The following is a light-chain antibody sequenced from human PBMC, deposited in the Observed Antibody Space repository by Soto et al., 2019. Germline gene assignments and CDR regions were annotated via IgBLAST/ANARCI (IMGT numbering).Light chain of an antibody. Sequence: EIVLTQSPGTLSLSPGERATLSCRSSQSVSSNYLAGYQQKPDQSHRLVIYDVFGRATGIPDRLSGGGSGTDFTHTISRLGPDVFAVYSCQQYGSSPTFGQGTKVVIK. V-gene: IGKV3-20*01. CDR3: QQYGSSPT. J-gene: IGKJ1*01. CDR2: DVF. CDR1: QSVSSNY.